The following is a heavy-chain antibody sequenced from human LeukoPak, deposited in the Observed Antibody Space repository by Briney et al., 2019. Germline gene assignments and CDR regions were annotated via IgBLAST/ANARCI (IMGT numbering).Heavy chain of an antibody. D-gene: IGHD4-17*01. CDR2: IWYDGSNK. CDR3: ARDLRAAGGFDY. J-gene: IGHJ4*02. V-gene: IGHV3-33*01. CDR1: GFTFSNFG. Sequence: PGGSLRLSCATSGFTFSNFGMHWVRQAPGKGLEWVAVIWYDGSNKYYADSVKGRFTISRDNSKNTLYLQMNSLRAEDTAVYYCARDLRAAGGFDYWGQGTLVTVSS.